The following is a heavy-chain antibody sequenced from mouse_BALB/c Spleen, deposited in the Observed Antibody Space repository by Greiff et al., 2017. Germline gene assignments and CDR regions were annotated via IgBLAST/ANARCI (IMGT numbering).Heavy chain of an antibody. V-gene: IGHV3-6*02. J-gene: IGHJ4*01. CDR1: GYSITSGYY. CDR3: ARGGGHAMDY. Sequence: EVKLVESGPGLVKPSQSLSLTCSVTGYSITSGYYWNWIRQFPGNKLEWMGYISYDGSNNYNPSLKNRISITRDTSKNQFFLKLNSVTTEDTSTYYCARGGGHAMDYWGQGTSVTVSS. CDR2: ISYDGSN. D-gene: IGHD3-3*01.